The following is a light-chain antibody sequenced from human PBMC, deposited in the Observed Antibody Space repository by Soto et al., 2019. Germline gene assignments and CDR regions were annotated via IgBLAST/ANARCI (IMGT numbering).Light chain of an antibody. CDR2: KND. J-gene: IGLJ1*01. CDR1: TSHIGKNF. CDR3: AVWDDSLTAYL. V-gene: IGLV1-47*01. Sequence: QSVLTQPPSGSGAPGQRGTIFCSGSTSHIGKNFVYWYQQLPGMAPRLLIYKNDQRPSGVPDRFSGSKSGTSASLAISGVRSEDEADYFCAVWDDSLTAYLFGSGTKVTVL.